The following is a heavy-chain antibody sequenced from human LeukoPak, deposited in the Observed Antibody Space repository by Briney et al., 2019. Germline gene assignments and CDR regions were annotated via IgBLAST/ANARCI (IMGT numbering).Heavy chain of an antibody. V-gene: IGHV3-23*01. CDR1: GFTLSSYA. CDR3: AKDSLPSYGGYFDY. CDR2: MSGSGGNT. Sequence: PGGSPRLSCAASGFTLSSYAVSWVRQAPGKGLEWVSGMSGSGGNTYYADSVKGRFTISRDISKNTLYLQMNSLRAEDTALYYCAKDSLPSYGGYFDYWGQGTLVTVSS. D-gene: IGHD3-16*01. J-gene: IGHJ4*02.